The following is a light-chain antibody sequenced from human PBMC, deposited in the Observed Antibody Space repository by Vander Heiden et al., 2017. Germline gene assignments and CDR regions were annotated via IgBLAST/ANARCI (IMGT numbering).Light chain of an antibody. J-gene: IGKJ5*01. V-gene: IGKV3-15*01. CDR1: QSVTTN. Sequence: IVMTQSPATLSVSPGERATLSCRASQSVTTNLAWYQQKPGQAPRLLMFDAYSRATGIPARFSGSGSGTEFSLTISSLQSEDFAVYYCQQDNTWPITFGQGTRMEIK. CDR3: QQDNTWPIT. CDR2: DAY.